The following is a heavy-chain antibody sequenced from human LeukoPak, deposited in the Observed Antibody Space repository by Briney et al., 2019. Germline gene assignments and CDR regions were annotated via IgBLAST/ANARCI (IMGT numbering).Heavy chain of an antibody. V-gene: IGHV3-23*01. J-gene: IGHJ4*02. CDR1: GFTFSSYA. D-gene: IGHD6-13*01. CDR3: MKGTSAGNKGGDY. CDR2: ISCSGGSK. Sequence: PGGSLRLSCAASGFTFSSYAMSWVRQAPGKGLEWVSAISCSGGSKYYADSVKGRFTISRDNSKNTLYLQMNSLRAEDTAVYYCMKGTSAGNKGGDYWGQGTLVIVSS.